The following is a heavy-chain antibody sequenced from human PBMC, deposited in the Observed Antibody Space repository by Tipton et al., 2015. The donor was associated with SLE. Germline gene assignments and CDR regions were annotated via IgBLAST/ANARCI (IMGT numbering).Heavy chain of an antibody. D-gene: IGHD1-1*01. CDR1: GFRLDDYT. CDR2: ISWNGGST. J-gene: IGHJ2*01. CDR3: AKDVATGDWYVDL. V-gene: IGHV3-43*01. Sequence: SLRLSCAASGFRLDDYTMHWVRQAQRKGLEWISLISWNGGSTYYADSVKGRFTISRDNSKNSLYLQMYSLGTEDPALYYCAKDVATGDWYVDLCGRSALFTVSS.